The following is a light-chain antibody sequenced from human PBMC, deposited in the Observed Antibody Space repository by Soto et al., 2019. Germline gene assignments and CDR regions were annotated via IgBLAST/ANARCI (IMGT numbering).Light chain of an antibody. CDR3: QQYNNWPPYT. CDR2: GAS. Sequence: EIVMTQSPATLYVSPGERATLYCRASQSVNSNLAWYKQKPGQAPRLLIYGASTRATGIPARFSVSGSGTEFTLTISSLQSEDFAVYYCQQYNNWPPYTFGQGTKLEIK. J-gene: IGKJ2*01. V-gene: IGKV3-15*01. CDR1: QSVNSN.